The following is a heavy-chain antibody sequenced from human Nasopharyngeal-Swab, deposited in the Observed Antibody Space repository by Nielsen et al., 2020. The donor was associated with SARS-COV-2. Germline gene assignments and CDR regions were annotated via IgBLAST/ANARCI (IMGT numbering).Heavy chain of an antibody. CDR1: GFTFSSYS. J-gene: IGHJ4*02. Sequence: GESLKISCAASGFTFSSYSMNWVRQAPGKGLEWVSSIGSSSSYIYYADSVKGRFTISRDDAKNSLYLQMNSLRAEDTAVYYCARSGELRFLEWLNTRPDYWGQGTLVTVSS. V-gene: IGHV3-21*01. CDR3: ARSGELRFLEWLNTRPDY. CDR2: IGSSSSYI. D-gene: IGHD3-3*01.